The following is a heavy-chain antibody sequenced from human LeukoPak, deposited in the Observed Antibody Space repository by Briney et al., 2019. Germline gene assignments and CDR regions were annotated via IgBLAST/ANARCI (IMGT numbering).Heavy chain of an antibody. Sequence: GGSLRLSCAASGFTFSSYGMHWVRQAPGKGLEWVAFIRYDGSNKYYADSVKGRFTISRDNAKNSLYLQMNSLRAEDTAVYYCARAGFTFSDYFGSFFDYWGQGTLVTVSS. CDR2: IRYDGSNK. V-gene: IGHV3-30*02. CDR1: GFTFSSYG. J-gene: IGHJ4*02. CDR3: ARAGFTFSDYFGSFFDY. D-gene: IGHD3-10*01.